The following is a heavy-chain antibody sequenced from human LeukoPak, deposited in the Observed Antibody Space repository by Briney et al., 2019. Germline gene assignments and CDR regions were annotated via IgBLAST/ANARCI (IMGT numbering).Heavy chain of an antibody. Sequence: SETLSLTCAVYGGSFSGYYWSWIRQPPGKGLEWIGEINHSGSTNYNPSLKSRVTISVDTSKNQFSLKLSSVTAADTAVYYCARVDTAMAPFDYWGQGTLVTVSS. V-gene: IGHV4-34*01. D-gene: IGHD5-18*01. CDR3: ARVDTAMAPFDY. CDR1: GGSFSGYY. CDR2: INHSGST. J-gene: IGHJ4*02.